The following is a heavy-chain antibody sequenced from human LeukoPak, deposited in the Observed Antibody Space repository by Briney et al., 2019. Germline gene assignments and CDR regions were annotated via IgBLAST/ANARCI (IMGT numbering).Heavy chain of an antibody. CDR2: ISGSGGTT. CDR1: GFTFSNYA. J-gene: IGHJ5*02. V-gene: IGHV3-23*01. CDR3: TRDSGTYNWLDP. Sequence: GGSLRLSCATSGFTFSNYAVSWVRQAPGKGLEWVSSISGSGGTTYYADSVKGRFTISRDNSKNTLYLQMNSLKTEDTALYYCTRDSGTYNWLDPWGQGTLVTVSS. D-gene: IGHD1-26*01.